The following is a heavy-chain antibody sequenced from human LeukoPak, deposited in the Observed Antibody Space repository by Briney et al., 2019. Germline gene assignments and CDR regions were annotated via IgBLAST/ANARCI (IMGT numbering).Heavy chain of an antibody. D-gene: IGHD4-17*01. V-gene: IGHV4-34*01. Sequence: PSETLSLTCAVYGGSFSGYYWSWIRQPPGKGLEWIGEINHSGSTNYNPSPKSRVTISVDTSKNQFSLKLSSVTAADTAVYYCARGFPTVTTGRGSAFDIWGQGTMVTVSS. J-gene: IGHJ3*02. CDR3: ARGFPTVTTGRGSAFDI. CDR1: GGSFSGYY. CDR2: INHSGST.